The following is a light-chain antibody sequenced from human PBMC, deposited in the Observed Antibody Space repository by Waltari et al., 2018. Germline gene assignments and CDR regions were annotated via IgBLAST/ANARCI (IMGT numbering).Light chain of an antibody. CDR1: QSISSN. Sequence: EIVLTQSPATLSLSPGERATLSCRASQSISSNLGWYQQKPGQAPRLLIHEASKRATGIPARFLVSGSGTDFTLTISSLEAEDFAVYYCQQRTSWPLTFGGGTRVEVK. J-gene: IGKJ4*01. CDR2: EAS. V-gene: IGKV3-11*01. CDR3: QQRTSWPLT.